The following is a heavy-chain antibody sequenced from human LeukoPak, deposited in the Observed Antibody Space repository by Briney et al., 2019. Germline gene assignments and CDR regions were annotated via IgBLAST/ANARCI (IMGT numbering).Heavy chain of an antibody. D-gene: IGHD1-14*01. CDR3: VKFRRIQRYNYHMYV. CDR2: LTGSGGNT. Sequence: GRSLRLSCAASGLTFSSYAMSWVRHAPGKGLEWVSGLTGSGGNTYYADSVKGRFTISRDNSNNTLSLQMNSLRAEDAAVYYCVKFRRIQRYNYHMYVWGKGTTVTVAS. CDR1: GLTFSSYA. V-gene: IGHV3-23*01. J-gene: IGHJ6*03.